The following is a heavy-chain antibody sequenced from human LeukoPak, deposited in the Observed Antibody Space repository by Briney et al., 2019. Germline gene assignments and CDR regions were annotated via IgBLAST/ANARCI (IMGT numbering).Heavy chain of an antibody. CDR3: ARAAGGSGGWFDP. CDR1: GGSFSGYY. D-gene: IGHD3-10*01. Sequence: SETLSLTCAVYGGSFSGYYWSWIRQPPGKGLEWIGEINHSGSTYYNPSLKSRVTISVDRSKNQFSLKLSSVTAADTAVYYCARAAGGSGGWFDPWGQGTLVTVSS. V-gene: IGHV4-34*01. J-gene: IGHJ5*02. CDR2: INHSGST.